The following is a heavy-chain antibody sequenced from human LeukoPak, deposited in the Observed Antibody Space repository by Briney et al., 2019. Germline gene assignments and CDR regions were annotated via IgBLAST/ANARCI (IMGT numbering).Heavy chain of an antibody. J-gene: IGHJ5*02. D-gene: IGHD3-3*01. CDR2: IKSKAAGGTT. Sequence: GGYLRLSCAASGFTFSNAWMSWVRQAPGKGLEWVGRIKSKAAGGTTDYAAPVKGRFTISRDDSKNTLYLQMNSLKTEGTAVYYCRGTKYYDFWSGYYTSWFDPWGQGTLVTVSS. CDR1: GFTFSNAW. CDR3: RGTKYYDFWSGYYTSWFDP. V-gene: IGHV3-15*01.